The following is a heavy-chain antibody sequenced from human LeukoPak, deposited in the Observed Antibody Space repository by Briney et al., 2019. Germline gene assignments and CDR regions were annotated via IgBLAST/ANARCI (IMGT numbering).Heavy chain of an antibody. D-gene: IGHD2-8*02. CDR2: ISYDGSKT. Sequence: GKSLRLSCEVSGFSFSTYGMYWVRQAPGKGLESVAVISYDGSKTYYADSVRGRSTISRDNPKSTVYLQLNSLRAEDTAVYYCARLPSSVFGVGTGDFDYWGQGTLVTVSS. J-gene: IGHJ4*02. CDR3: ARLPSSVFGVGTGDFDY. CDR1: GFSFSTYG. V-gene: IGHV3-30*03.